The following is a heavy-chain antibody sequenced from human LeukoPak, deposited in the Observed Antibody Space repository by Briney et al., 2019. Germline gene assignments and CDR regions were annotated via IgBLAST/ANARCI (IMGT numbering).Heavy chain of an antibody. CDR3: ARQRLRYYGSGSLGY. Sequence: PSETLSLTCAVYGGSFSGYYWSWIRQPPGKGLEWIGEINHSGSTNYNPSLKSRVTISVDTSKNQFSLKLSSVTAADTAVYYCARQRLRYYGSGSLGYWGQGTLVTVSP. J-gene: IGHJ4*02. CDR1: GGSFSGYY. V-gene: IGHV4-34*01. D-gene: IGHD3-10*01. CDR2: INHSGST.